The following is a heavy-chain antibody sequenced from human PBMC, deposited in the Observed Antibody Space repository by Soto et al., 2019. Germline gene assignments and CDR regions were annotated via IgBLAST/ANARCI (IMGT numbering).Heavy chain of an antibody. CDR1: GFTFSSYW. CDR3: ARGGLYCSGGSCYAAYNWFDP. CDR2: INSDGSTT. V-gene: IGHV3-74*01. J-gene: IGHJ5*02. D-gene: IGHD2-15*01. Sequence: EVQLVESGGGLVQPGGSLRLSCAASGFTFSSYWMHWVRQAPGKGLVWVSRINSDGSTTSYADSVKGRFTISRDNAKNTLYLQMNSLRAEDTAVYYCARGGLYCSGGSCYAAYNWFDPWGQGTLVTVSS.